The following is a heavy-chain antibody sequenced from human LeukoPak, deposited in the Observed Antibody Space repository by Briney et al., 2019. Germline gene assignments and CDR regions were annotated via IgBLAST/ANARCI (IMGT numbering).Heavy chain of an antibody. CDR3: AHTEPGVVTFDY. CDR2: IYWDDDK. V-gene: IGHV2-5*08. Sequence: TLSLTCTVSGGSISSYYWSWIRQPPGKALEWLALIYWDDDKRYSPSLKSRLTITKDTSKNQVVLTMTNMDPVDTATYYCAHTEPGVVTFDYWGQGTLVTVSS. CDR1: GGSISSYYW. J-gene: IGHJ4*02. D-gene: IGHD3-3*01.